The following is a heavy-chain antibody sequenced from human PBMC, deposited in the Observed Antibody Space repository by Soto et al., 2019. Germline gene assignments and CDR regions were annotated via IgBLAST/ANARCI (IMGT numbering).Heavy chain of an antibody. J-gene: IGHJ5*02. CDR1: GGSISSDY. Sequence: SETLSLTCTVSGGSISSDYWNWIRQPPGKGLEWIGYVYHSWSTKYNPSLKSRVTISVDTSKNQLSLKLSSVTAADTAVYYCARFGTSPNGNWFDPWGQGTLVTVSS. D-gene: IGHD3-10*01. V-gene: IGHV4-59*01. CDR2: VYHSWST. CDR3: ARFGTSPNGNWFDP.